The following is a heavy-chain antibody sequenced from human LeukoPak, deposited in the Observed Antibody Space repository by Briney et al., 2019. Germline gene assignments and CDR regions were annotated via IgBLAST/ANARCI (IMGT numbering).Heavy chain of an antibody. CDR2: ISYDGSNK. J-gene: IGHJ4*02. V-gene: IGHV3-30*17. Sequence: GGSLRLSCAASGFTFSSYAMHWVRQAPGKGLEGVAVISYDGSNKYYADSAKGRFTISRDNSKNTLYLQMNSLRAEDTALYYCARAGSSGWYYFDYWGQGTLVTVSS. CDR1: GFTFSSYA. CDR3: ARAGSSGWYYFDY. D-gene: IGHD6-19*01.